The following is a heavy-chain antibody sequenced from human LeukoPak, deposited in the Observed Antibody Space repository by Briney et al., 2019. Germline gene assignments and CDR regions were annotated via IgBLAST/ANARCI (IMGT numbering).Heavy chain of an antibody. CDR1: GGSFSGYY. J-gene: IGHJ4*02. Sequence: SETLSLTCAVYGGSFSGYYWSWIRQPPGKGLEWIGEINHSGSTNYNPSLKSRVTVSVDTSKNQFSLKLSSVTAADTAVYYCARGRYVSITIFGVPTRGKFDYWGQGTLVTVSS. CDR3: ARGRYVSITIFGVPTRGKFDY. D-gene: IGHD3-3*01. CDR2: INHSGST. V-gene: IGHV4-34*01.